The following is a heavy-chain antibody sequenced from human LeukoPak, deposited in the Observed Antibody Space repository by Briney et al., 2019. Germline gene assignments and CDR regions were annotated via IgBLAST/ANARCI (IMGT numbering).Heavy chain of an antibody. CDR3: AKSQNTYYYDSSAH. CDR2: ISAYNGNT. CDR1: GYTFTSYG. D-gene: IGHD3-22*01. Sequence: ASVKVSCKASGYTFTSYGISWVRQAPGQGLEWMGWISAYNGNTNYAQKLQGRVTMTTDTSTSTAYMELRSLRSDDTAVYYCAKSQNTYYYDSSAHWGQGTLVTVSS. J-gene: IGHJ4*02. V-gene: IGHV1-18*01.